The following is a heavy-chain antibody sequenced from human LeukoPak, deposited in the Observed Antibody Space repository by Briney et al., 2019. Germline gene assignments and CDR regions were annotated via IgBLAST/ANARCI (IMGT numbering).Heavy chain of an antibody. Sequence: GGSLRLSCAASRFTFRDYTMHGVRQAPGKGLDGVSSISKRSTYIYYADSVKGRFTISRDNAKNSLYLQMSSLRAEDTAMYFCARGLDAVPTSYDFGSESYGRYGMDVWGQGTTVTVSS. CDR2: ISKRSTYI. V-gene: IGHV3-21*01. D-gene: IGHD3-3*01. CDR1: RFTFRDYT. J-gene: IGHJ6*02. CDR3: ARGLDAVPTSYDFGSESYGRYGMDV.